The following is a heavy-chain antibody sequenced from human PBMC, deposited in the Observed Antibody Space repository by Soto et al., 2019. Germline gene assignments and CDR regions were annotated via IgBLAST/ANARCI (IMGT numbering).Heavy chain of an antibody. V-gene: IGHV1-58*02. D-gene: IGHD1-26*01. CDR2: IVVGSGNT. CDR3: AASSGSRSYNWFDP. CDR1: GGGLSISD. Sequence: SLKRSWNTAGGGLSISDNDWGRHALGQRLEWIGWIVVGSGNTNYAQKFQERVTITRDMSTSTAYMELSSLRSEDTAVYYCAASSGSRSYNWFDPWGQGTLVPGSS. J-gene: IGHJ5*02.